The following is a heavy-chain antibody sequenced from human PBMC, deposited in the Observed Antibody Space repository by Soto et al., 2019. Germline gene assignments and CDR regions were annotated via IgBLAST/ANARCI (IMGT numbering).Heavy chain of an antibody. CDR3: ARHLKRGWYSSSSEVGNCFDY. J-gene: IGHJ4*02. V-gene: IGHV4-39*01. D-gene: IGHD6-6*01. Sequence: SETLSLTCTVSGGSISSSSYYWGWIRQPPGKGLEWIGSIYYSGSTYYNPSLKSRVTISVDTSKNQFSLKLSSVTAADTAVYYCARHLKRGWYSSSSEVGNCFDYWGQGTLVTVSS. CDR2: IYYSGST. CDR1: GGSISSSSYY.